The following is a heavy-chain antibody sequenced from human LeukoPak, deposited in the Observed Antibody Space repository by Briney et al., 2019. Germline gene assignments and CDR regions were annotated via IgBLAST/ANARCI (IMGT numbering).Heavy chain of an antibody. D-gene: IGHD3-22*01. CDR2: IYHSGST. V-gene: IGHV4-38-2*01. J-gene: IGHJ4*02. CDR3: ARHYYDSSGYGIDY. Sequence: ASETLSLTCAVSGYSISSGYYWGWIRQPPGKGLEWTGSIYHSGSTYYNPSLKSRVTISVDTSKNQFSLKLSSVTAADTAVYYCARHYYDSSGYGIDYWGQGTLVTVSS. CDR1: GYSISSGYY.